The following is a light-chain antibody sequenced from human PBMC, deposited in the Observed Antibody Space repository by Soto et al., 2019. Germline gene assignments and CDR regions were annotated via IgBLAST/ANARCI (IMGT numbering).Light chain of an antibody. J-gene: IGKJ5*01. CDR1: QSVSIH. Sequence: ETVMTQSPGTLSVSLGERATLSCRASQSVSIHLAWYQQKPAQAPRLLIYDTSTRANGIPARFSGSGSGTEFTLTISSLQSEDFAAYYCQQYSNWPPITFGQGTRLEIK. V-gene: IGKV3-15*01. CDR3: QQYSNWPPIT. CDR2: DTS.